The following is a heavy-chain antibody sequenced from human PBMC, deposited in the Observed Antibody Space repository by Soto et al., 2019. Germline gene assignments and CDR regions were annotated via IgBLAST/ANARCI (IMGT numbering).Heavy chain of an antibody. V-gene: IGHV1-18*01. CDR2: ISVHNGYT. Sequence: QVPLAQSGAEVKKPGASVTVSCKASGYTFSSYGISWVRQAPGQGLEWVGWISVHNGYTKYATELQGRVTMTTDTSTSTAYMELRSLRSDDSAVYFCARLEHNFGPHDYWGQGTLVTVTS. CDR3: ARLEHNFGPHDY. CDR1: GYTFSSYG. J-gene: IGHJ4*02. D-gene: IGHD1-1*01.